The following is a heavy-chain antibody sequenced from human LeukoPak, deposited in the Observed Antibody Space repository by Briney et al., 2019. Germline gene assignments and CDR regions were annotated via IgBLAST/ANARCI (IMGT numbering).Heavy chain of an antibody. J-gene: IGHJ4*02. CDR1: GGSFSGYY. V-gene: IGHV4-34*01. D-gene: IGHD3-9*01. CDR3: ASSTPYYDILTGYYN. CDR2: INHSGST. Sequence: PSETLSLTCAVYGGSFSGYYWSWIRQPPGKGLEWLGEINHSGSTNYNPSLKSRVTISVDTSKNQFSLKLSSVTAADTAVYYCASSTPYYDILTGYYNWGQGTLVTVSS.